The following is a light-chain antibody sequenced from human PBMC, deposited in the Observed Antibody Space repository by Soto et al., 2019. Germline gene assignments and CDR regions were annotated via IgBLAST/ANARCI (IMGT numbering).Light chain of an antibody. CDR3: QHYNDFLLI. Sequence: MTQSPSTLSASVGDRVTITCRASQSISRSLAWYQQNPGKAPKLLIYDASSLESGVPSRFSGSGSGTEFTLTISSLQPDDFATYYCQHYNDFLLIFGPGTTVDIK. CDR1: QSISRS. CDR2: DAS. J-gene: IGKJ3*01. V-gene: IGKV1-5*01.